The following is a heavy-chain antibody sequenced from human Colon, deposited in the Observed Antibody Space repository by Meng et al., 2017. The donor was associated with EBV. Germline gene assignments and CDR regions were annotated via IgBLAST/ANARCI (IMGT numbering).Heavy chain of an antibody. Sequence: QWHLPDAAHTSLKPSHTLPLTCTVSCDSISSADYNWSWVRQPPGKGLEWTGYIYYSVSRYYNPSLKSRVTISVDTSKNQFCLKLSSVTAADTAVYYCARVTGKIYYDGSGYPEAFDYWGQGTLVTVSS. CDR1: CDSISSADYN. CDR2: IYYSVSR. D-gene: IGHD3-22*01. J-gene: IGHJ4*02. CDR3: ARVTGKIYYDGSGYPEAFDY. V-gene: IGHV4-30-4*01.